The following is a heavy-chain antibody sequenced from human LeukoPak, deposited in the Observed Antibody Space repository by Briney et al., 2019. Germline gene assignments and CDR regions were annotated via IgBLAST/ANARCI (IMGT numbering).Heavy chain of an antibody. V-gene: IGHV3-9*01. D-gene: IGHD4-17*01. Sequence: GRSLRLSCAASGFTFDDYAMHWVRQAPGTGLQWVSGISWNSGSIGYADSVKGRFTISRDNAKNSLYLQMNSLRAEDTALYYCAKDRFMTTVTTSWFDPWGQGTLVTVTS. J-gene: IGHJ5*02. CDR3: AKDRFMTTVTTSWFDP. CDR1: GFTFDDYA. CDR2: ISWNSGSI.